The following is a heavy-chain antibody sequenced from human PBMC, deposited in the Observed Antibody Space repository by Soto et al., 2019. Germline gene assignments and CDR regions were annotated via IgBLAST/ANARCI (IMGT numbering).Heavy chain of an antibody. CDR1: GFTFSAYW. Sequence: EVQLEESGGDLVQPGGSLRLSCAASGFTFSAYWMPWVRQAPGKGLEWVSNINRDGSKKSYLDSVRGRFTISRDNVGNSLYLQMDSLRADDTALYYCARDVSAGSSSLYLDAFDIWGQGTMVTVSS. J-gene: IGHJ3*02. CDR3: ARDVSAGSSSLYLDAFDI. V-gene: IGHV3-7*03. CDR2: INRDGSKK. D-gene: IGHD6-13*01.